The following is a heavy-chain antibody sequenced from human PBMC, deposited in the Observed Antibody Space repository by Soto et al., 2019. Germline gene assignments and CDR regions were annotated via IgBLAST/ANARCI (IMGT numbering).Heavy chain of an antibody. CDR2: IIPIFGTA. J-gene: IGHJ6*02. Sequence: ASVKVSCKASGGTFSSYAISWVRQAPGQGLEWMGGIIPIFGTANYAQKFQGRVTITADESTSTAYMELSSLRSEDTAVYYCASLPPKYGGYPTGYYSGMDVWGQGTTVTVSS. CDR3: ASLPPKYGGYPTGYYSGMDV. CDR1: GGTFSSYA. V-gene: IGHV1-69*13. D-gene: IGHD5-12*01.